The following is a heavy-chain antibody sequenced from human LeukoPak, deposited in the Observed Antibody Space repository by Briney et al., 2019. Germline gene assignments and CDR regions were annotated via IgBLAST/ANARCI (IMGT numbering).Heavy chain of an antibody. CDR1: GGSFSGYY. J-gene: IGHJ5*02. D-gene: IGHD2-2*01. CDR2: INYSGST. CDR3: ARGPVVVPAAMRVRWFDP. V-gene: IGHV4-34*01. Sequence: SETLSLTCAVYGGSFSGYYWSWIRQPPGKGLEWIGEINYSGSTNYNPSLKSRVTISVDTSKNQFSLKLSSVTAADTAVYYCARGPVVVPAAMRVRWFDPWGQGTLVTVSS.